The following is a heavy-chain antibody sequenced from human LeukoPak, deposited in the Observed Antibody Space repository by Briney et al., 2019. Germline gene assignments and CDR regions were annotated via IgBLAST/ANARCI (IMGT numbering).Heavy chain of an antibody. Sequence: ASVKVPCKASGYTFTSYDINWVRQATGQGLEWMGWMNPNSGNTGYAQKFQGRVTITRNTSISTAYMELSSLRSEDTAVYYCARSLNYYDSSGYYGSDYWGQGTLVTVSS. CDR2: MNPNSGNT. D-gene: IGHD3-22*01. CDR1: GYTFTSYD. V-gene: IGHV1-8*03. J-gene: IGHJ4*02. CDR3: ARSLNYYDSSGYYGSDY.